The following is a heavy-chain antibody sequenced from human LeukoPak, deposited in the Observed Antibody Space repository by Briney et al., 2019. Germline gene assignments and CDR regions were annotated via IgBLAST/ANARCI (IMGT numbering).Heavy chain of an antibody. D-gene: IGHD6-6*01. J-gene: IGHJ6*03. CDR3: ARAGIAARPFVSYYYYYMDV. CDR1: GYTFTGHY. Sequence: ASVKVSCKASGYTFTGHYMHWVRPAPGQGLEWMGWINPNSGGTNYAQKFQGRVTMTRDTSISTAYMELSRLRSDDTAVYYCARAGIAARPFVSYYYYYMDVWGKGITVTVSS. V-gene: IGHV1-2*02. CDR2: INPNSGGT.